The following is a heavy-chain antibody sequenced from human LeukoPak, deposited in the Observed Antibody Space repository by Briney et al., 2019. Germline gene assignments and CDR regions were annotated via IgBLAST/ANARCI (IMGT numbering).Heavy chain of an antibody. CDR2: ITPNNGGT. D-gene: IGHD1-26*01. CDR1: GYTFTDYY. Sequence: ASVKVSCKASGYTFTDYYMHWVRQAPGQGFEWMGRITPNNGGTNYTQKFQGRVTMTRDTSISTGYMELSRLRSDDTAVYYCAREIGGATSFDYWGQGALVTVSS. J-gene: IGHJ4*02. CDR3: AREIGGATSFDY. V-gene: IGHV1-2*06.